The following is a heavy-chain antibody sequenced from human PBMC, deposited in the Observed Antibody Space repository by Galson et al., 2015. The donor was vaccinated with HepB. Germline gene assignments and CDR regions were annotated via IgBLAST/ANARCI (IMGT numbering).Heavy chain of an antibody. CDR3: ASDRRRVYYDFWSRTPDYYGMHV. D-gene: IGHD3-3*01. CDR2: IKQDGSEK. Sequence: SLRLSCAASGFTFRSYWMRWVRQAPGKGLEWVANIKQDGSEKYYVDSVKGRFTISRDNAKNSLYLQMNSLRAEDTAVYYCASDRRRVYYDFWSRTPDYYGMHVWGQGTTVTVSS. V-gene: IGHV3-7*03. J-gene: IGHJ6*02. CDR1: GFTFRSYW.